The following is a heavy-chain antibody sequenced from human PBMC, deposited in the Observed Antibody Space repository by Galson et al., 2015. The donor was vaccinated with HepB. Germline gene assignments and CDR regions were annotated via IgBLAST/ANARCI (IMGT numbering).Heavy chain of an antibody. CDR3: ARVFAGTTYYGSGSYLNRTYYYGTDV. CDR2: INPNSGGT. Sequence: SVKVSCKASGYTFTGYYMHWVRQAPGQGLEWMGWINPNSGGTNYAQKFQGWVTMTRDTSISTAYMELSRLRSDDTAVYYCARVFAGTTYYGSGSYLNRTYYYGTDVWGQGATVTVSS. D-gene: IGHD3-10*01. J-gene: IGHJ6*02. CDR1: GYTFTGYY. V-gene: IGHV1-2*04.